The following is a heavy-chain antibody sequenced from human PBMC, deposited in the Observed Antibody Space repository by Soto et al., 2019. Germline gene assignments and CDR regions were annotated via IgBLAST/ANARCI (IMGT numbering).Heavy chain of an antibody. J-gene: IGHJ2*01. D-gene: IGHD5-18*01. CDR2: IIPIFGTA. Sequence: QVQLVQPGAEVKKPGSSVKVSCKASGGTFSSYAISWVRQAPGQGLEWMGGIIPIFGTANYAQKFQGRVTITADESTSTAYMELSSLRSEDTAVYYCARVKYSYGQTHWYFDLWGRGILVTVSS. CDR3: ARVKYSYGQTHWYFDL. V-gene: IGHV1-69*12. CDR1: GGTFSSYA.